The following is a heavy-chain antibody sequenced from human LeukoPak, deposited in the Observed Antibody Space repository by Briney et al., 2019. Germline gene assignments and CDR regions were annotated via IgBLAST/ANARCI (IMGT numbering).Heavy chain of an antibody. Sequence: GRSLGLSCAASGFTFSSYAMHWVRQAPGKGLEWVAVISYDGSNKYYADSVKGRFTISRDNSKNTLYLQMNSLRVEDTAVYYCARTTGIAVAGTVSYYMDVWGKGTTVTVSS. D-gene: IGHD6-19*01. J-gene: IGHJ6*03. V-gene: IGHV3-30-3*01. CDR2: ISYDGSNK. CDR3: ARTTGIAVAGTVSYYMDV. CDR1: GFTFSSYA.